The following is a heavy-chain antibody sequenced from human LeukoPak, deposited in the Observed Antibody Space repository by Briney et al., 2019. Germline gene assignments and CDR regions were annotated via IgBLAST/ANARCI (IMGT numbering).Heavy chain of an antibody. CDR2: IIPILGIA. CDR1: GGTFSSYT. CDR3: ARDFTVTTPLYYYYMDV. V-gene: IGHV1-69*04. J-gene: IGHJ6*03. D-gene: IGHD4-11*01. Sequence: SVKVSCKASGGTFSSYTISWVRQAPGQGLEWMGRIIPILGIANYAQEFQGRVTITADKSTSTAYMELSSLRSEDTAVYYCARDFTVTTPLYYYYMDVWGKGTTVTVSS.